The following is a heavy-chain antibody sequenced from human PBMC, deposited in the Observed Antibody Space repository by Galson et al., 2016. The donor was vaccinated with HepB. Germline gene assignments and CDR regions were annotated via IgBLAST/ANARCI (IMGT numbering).Heavy chain of an antibody. D-gene: IGHD3-16*01. V-gene: IGHV3-23*01. J-gene: IGHJ4*02. CDR2: LSDGGERP. CDR1: GFTFSTYV. Sequence: SLRLSCAASGFTFSTYVMTWVRQAPGKGLEWVAALSDGGERPDYADSVKGRFIISIDNSKNAVYLQMHSLRVDDTAVYYCTRRTGGSPDYWGQGTLVTVSS. CDR3: TRRTGGSPDY.